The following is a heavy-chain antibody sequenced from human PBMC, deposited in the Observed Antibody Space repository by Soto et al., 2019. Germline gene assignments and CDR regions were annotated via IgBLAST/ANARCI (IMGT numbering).Heavy chain of an antibody. Sequence: GGSLRLSCAASGFNFRSNAMHWVRQAPGKGLEWVAIISDDGNIKYYADSVKGRFSISRDNSKNTVYLQMNSLSGQDTAVYYCAKALDTAMDPLDYWGQGTLVTVSS. CDR3: AKALDTAMDPLDY. V-gene: IGHV3-30-3*01. J-gene: IGHJ4*02. CDR1: GFNFRSNA. D-gene: IGHD5-18*01. CDR2: ISDDGNIK.